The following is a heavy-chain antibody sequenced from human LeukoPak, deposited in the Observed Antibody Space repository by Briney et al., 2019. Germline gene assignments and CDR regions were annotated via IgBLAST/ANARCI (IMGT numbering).Heavy chain of an antibody. Sequence: ASVKVSCKASRYTFTSYAMNWVRQAPGQGLEWMGWINTNTGNPTYAQGFTGRFVFSLDTSVSTAYLQISSLKAEDTAVYYCARDVNVDTAMVTGVDYWGQGTLVTVSS. CDR1: RYTFTSYA. V-gene: IGHV7-4-1*02. CDR3: ARDVNVDTAMVTGVDY. J-gene: IGHJ4*02. CDR2: INTNTGNP. D-gene: IGHD5-18*01.